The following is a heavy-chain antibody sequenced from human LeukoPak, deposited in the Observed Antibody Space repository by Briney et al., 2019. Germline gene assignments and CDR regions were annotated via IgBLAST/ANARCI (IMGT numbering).Heavy chain of an antibody. V-gene: IGHV3-23*01. CDR3: AKGAYDYIEIGYFDS. CDR2: LIGSSGST. Sequence: GGSLRLSCAASGFTSTEYAMNWVRQAPGKGLEWVSVLIGSSGSTDYADSVKGRFTISRDNSKNTLFLQMNSLRAEDTAIYYCAKGAYDYIEIGYFDSWGQGTLVTVSS. CDR1: GFTSTEYA. J-gene: IGHJ4*02. D-gene: IGHD5-12*01.